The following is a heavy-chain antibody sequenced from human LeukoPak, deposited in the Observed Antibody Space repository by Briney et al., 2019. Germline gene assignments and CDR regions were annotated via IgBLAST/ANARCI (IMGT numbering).Heavy chain of an antibody. D-gene: IGHD6-6*01. V-gene: IGHV4-30-2*01. CDR1: GGSISSGGYY. Sequence: SETLSLTCTVSGGSISSGGYYWSWIRQPPGKGLEWIGYIYHSGSTYYNPSLKSRVTISVDRSKNQFSLKLSSVTAADTAVYYCARETRSIAALGWFDPWGQGTLVTVSS. J-gene: IGHJ5*02. CDR2: IYHSGST. CDR3: ARETRSIAALGWFDP.